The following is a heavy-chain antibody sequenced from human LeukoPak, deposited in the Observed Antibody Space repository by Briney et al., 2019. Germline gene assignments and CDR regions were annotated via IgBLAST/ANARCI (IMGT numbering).Heavy chain of an antibody. Sequence: PGGSLRLSCAASGFTFSSYGMHWVRQAPGKGLEWVAFIRYDGSNKYYADSVKGRFTISRDNSKNTLYLQMNSLRAEDTAVSYCAKDPGYDYNFAYWGQGTLVTVSS. CDR2: IRYDGSNK. CDR1: GFTFSSYG. CDR3: AKDPGYDYNFAY. J-gene: IGHJ4*02. D-gene: IGHD2-2*03. V-gene: IGHV3-30*02.